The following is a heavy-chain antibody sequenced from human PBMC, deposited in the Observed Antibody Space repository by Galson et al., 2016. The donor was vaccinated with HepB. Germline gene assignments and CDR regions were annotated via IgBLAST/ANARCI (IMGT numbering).Heavy chain of an antibody. CDR2: IDPSDSYT. V-gene: IGHV5-10-1*01. Sequence: SGAEVKKPGESLRISCKGSGYSFTSYYITWVRQMPGKGLEWMGRIDPSDSYTNYSPSFQGRVTISAGKSISTAYLQWSSLKASDTAMYYCTGGYDILTGYYSFDYWGQGTLVTVSS. CDR1: GYSFTSYY. CDR3: TGGYDILTGYYSFDY. J-gene: IGHJ4*02. D-gene: IGHD3-9*01.